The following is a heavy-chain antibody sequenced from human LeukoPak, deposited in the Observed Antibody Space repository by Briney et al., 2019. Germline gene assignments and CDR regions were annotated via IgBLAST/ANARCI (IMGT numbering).Heavy chain of an antibody. D-gene: IGHD6-13*01. Sequence: GGSLRLSCAASGFTFSSYAMSWVRQAPGKGLEWVSGISWNSGSIGYADSVKGRFTISRDNAKNSLYLQMNSLRAEDTALYYCAKDAQQLVQSYYFDYWGQGTLVTVSS. CDR3: AKDAQQLVQSYYFDY. CDR2: ISWNSGSI. V-gene: IGHV3-9*01. J-gene: IGHJ4*02. CDR1: GFTFSSYA.